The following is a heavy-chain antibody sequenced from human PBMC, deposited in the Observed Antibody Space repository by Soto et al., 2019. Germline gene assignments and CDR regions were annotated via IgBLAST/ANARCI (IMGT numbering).Heavy chain of an antibody. D-gene: IGHD6-19*01. CDR1: RFTFSSYA. V-gene: IGHV3-23*01. CDR2: ISGSGGST. CDR3: ARRSSGWYFDY. Sequence: EVQLLESGGGLVQPGGSLRLSCAASRFTFSSYAMNWVRQAPGKGLEWVSGISGSGGSTYYEDSVKGRFTISRDNSKNTLYLQMNSLRDEDTALYYCARRSSGWYFDYWGQGTLVTVSS. J-gene: IGHJ4*02.